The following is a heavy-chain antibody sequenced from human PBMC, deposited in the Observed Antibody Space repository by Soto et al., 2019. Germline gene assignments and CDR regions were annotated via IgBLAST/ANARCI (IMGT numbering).Heavy chain of an antibody. V-gene: IGHV3-74*01. D-gene: IGHD2-2*01. J-gene: IGHJ6*02. CDR1: GFTFSSYW. CDR2: INSDGSST. Sequence: GGSLRISFAACGFTFSSYWMDWVRQAPGKGLVWVSRINSDGSSTSYADSVKGRFTISRDNAKNTLYLQMNSLRAEDTAVYYCARVPAVSYYYYYYGMDVWGQGTTVTVSS. CDR3: ARVPAVSYYYYYYGMDV.